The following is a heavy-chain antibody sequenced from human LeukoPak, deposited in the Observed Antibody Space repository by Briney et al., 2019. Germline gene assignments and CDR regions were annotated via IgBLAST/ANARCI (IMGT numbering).Heavy chain of an antibody. D-gene: IGHD2-15*01. J-gene: IGHJ5*02. Sequence: PSETLSLTCAVYGGSFSGYYWSWIRQPPGKGLEWIGEINHSGSTDYNPSLKSRVTISVDTSKNQFSLKLSSVTAADTAVYYCARGYRAVVAAYNWFDPWGQGTLVTVSS. CDR3: ARGYRAVVAAYNWFDP. V-gene: IGHV4-34*01. CDR1: GGSFSGYY. CDR2: INHSGST.